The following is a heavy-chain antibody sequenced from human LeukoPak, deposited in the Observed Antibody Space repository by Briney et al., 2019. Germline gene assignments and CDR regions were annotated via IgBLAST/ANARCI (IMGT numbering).Heavy chain of an antibody. CDR1: GTSISTYY. V-gene: IGHV4-59*01. J-gene: IGHJ3*02. CDR2: IYDSGST. CDR3: ASLTTADAFDI. D-gene: IGHD3-22*01. Sequence: PSETLSLTCTVSGTSISTYYWSWIRQPPGKGLEWIGYIYDSGSTNHNPSLKSRVTISVDTSKNQFSLKLSSVTAADTAVFYCASLTTADAFDIWGQGTMVTVSS.